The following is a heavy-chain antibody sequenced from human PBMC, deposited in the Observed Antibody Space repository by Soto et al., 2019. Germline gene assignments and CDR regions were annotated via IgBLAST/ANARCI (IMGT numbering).Heavy chain of an antibody. Sequence: QVQLVQSGAEVKKPGSSVKVSCEASGGSFTSYIFNWVRQAPGQGLEWMGRIIPIQGTANYALKFQDRVTITADKSTNTAYMELRSLRPEDTALYYCAKSLVCVEQAYMDVWGKGTTVTGSS. CDR2: IIPIQGTA. CDR1: GGSFTSYI. J-gene: IGHJ6*03. CDR3: AKSLVCVEQAYMDV. D-gene: IGHD3-16*01. V-gene: IGHV1-69*08.